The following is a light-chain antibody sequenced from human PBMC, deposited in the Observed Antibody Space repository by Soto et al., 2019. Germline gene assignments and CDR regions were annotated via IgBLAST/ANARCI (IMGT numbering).Light chain of an antibody. V-gene: IGKV3-15*01. Sequence: EILLTQSPASLSVSAGERATLSCRASQSVGGNLALYQQKPGQAPRLLIYAASTRATGMPARLSGSGSGAECTLTISSLQSEDVAVNYCQQYNNWPPWTFGQGTKVDIK. CDR1: QSVGGN. CDR3: QQYNNWPPWT. J-gene: IGKJ1*01. CDR2: AAS.